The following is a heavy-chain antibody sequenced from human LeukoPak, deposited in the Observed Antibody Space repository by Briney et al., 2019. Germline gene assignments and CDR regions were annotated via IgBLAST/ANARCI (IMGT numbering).Heavy chain of an antibody. D-gene: IGHD2-2*02. J-gene: IGHJ5*02. CDR2: IIPILGIA. Sequence: GTFXXXAISWVRQAPGQGREWMGRIIPILGIANYAQKFQGRVTITADKSTSTAYMELSSLRSEDTAVYYCARDPPHCSSTSCYMEFDPWGQGTLVTVSS. CDR1: GTFXXXA. CDR3: ARDPPHCSSTSCYMEFDP. V-gene: IGHV1-69*04.